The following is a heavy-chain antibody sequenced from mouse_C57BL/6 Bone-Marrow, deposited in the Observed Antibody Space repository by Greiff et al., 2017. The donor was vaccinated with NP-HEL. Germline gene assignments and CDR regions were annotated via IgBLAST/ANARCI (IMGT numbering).Heavy chain of an antibody. CDR2: ISSGSSTI. D-gene: IGHD2-5*01. CDR1: GFTFSDYG. Sequence: EVKLMESGGGLVKPGGSLKLSCAASGFTFSDYGMHWVRQAPEKGLEWVAYISSGSSTIYYADTVKGRFTISRDNAKNTLFLQMTSLRSEDTAMYYCARLYSNYLYYFDYWGQGTTLTVSS. V-gene: IGHV5-17*01. CDR3: ARLYSNYLYYFDY. J-gene: IGHJ2*01.